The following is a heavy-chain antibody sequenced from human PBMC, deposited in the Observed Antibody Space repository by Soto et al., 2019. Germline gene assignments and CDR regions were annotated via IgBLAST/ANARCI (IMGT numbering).Heavy chain of an antibody. CDR1: GFTFSFYA. D-gene: IGHD2-8*01. V-gene: IGHV3-64*01. Sequence: VQLVEYGGGLVQPGGSLRLSCAASGFTFSFYAMHWVRQAPGKGLEYVSAISSNGVATYHANSVKGRFTISRDNSKNTLYLQLGSLRAEDMAVYYCARGGYCTNGVCARSFDLWGQGTLVTVSS. CDR2: ISSNGVAT. J-gene: IGHJ3*01. CDR3: ARGGYCTNGVCARSFDL.